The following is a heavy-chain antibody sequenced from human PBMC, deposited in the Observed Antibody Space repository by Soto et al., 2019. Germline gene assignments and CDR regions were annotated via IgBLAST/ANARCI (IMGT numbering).Heavy chain of an antibody. CDR3: ARDRGVTTRDYYYYYGMDV. V-gene: IGHV1-46*01. J-gene: IGHJ6*02. D-gene: IGHD4-17*01. CDR2: INPCGGST. CDR1: GYTFTSYY. Sequence: ASVKVSCKASGYTFTSYYMHWVRQAPGQGLEWMGIINPCGGSTSYAQKFQGRVTMTRDTSTSTVYMELSSLRSEDTAVYYCARDRGVTTRDYYYYYGMDVWGQGTTVTVSS.